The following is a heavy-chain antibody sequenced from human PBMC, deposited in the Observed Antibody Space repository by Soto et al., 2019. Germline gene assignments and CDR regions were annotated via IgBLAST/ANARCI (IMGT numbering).Heavy chain of an antibody. D-gene: IGHD3-10*01. CDR2: IYYSGST. V-gene: IGHV4-31*03. CDR1: GGSISSGGYY. J-gene: IGHJ4*02. CDR3: ARVRYMVRGFNY. Sequence: SESLSLTCTVSGGSISSGGYYWSWIRQHPGKGLEWIGYIYYSGSTYYNPSLKSRVTISVDTSKNQFSLKLSSVTAADTAVYYCARVRYMVRGFNYWGQGTLVTVSS.